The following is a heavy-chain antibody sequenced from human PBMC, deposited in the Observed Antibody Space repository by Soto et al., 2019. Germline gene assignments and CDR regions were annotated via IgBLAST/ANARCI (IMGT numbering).Heavy chain of an antibody. J-gene: IGHJ6*02. CDR1: GFTFSSYG. V-gene: IGHV3-30*18. CDR3: AKDLAVATIFYYYYYGMDV. Sequence: LRLSCAASGFTFSSYGMHWVRQAPGKGLEWVAVISYDGSNKYYADSVKGRFTISRDNSKNTLYLQMNSLRAEDTAVYYCAKDLAVATIFYYYYYGMDVWGQGTTVTVAS. CDR2: ISYDGSNK. D-gene: IGHD5-12*01.